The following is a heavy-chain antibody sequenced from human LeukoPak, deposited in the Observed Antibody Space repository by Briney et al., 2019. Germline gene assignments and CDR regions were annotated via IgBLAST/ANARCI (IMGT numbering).Heavy chain of an antibody. CDR1: GFTFASYA. D-gene: IGHD1-26*01. Sequence: GGSLRLPCAASGFTFASYAMHWVRQAPGKGLEYVSLIYGDGGTTHYADSVKGRFSISRDNSKNSLYLQMNSLRTEDTAFYYCAQDWWGSYLSWGRGTLVTASS. J-gene: IGHJ4*02. CDR3: AQDWWGSYLS. CDR2: IYGDGGTT. V-gene: IGHV3-43*02.